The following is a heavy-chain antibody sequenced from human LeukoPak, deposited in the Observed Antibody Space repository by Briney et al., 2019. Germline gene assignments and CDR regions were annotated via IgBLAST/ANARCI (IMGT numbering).Heavy chain of an antibody. J-gene: IGHJ4*02. V-gene: IGHV3-21*01. CDR2: ISSSSSYI. D-gene: IGHD2-2*02. CDR1: GFTFSSYS. Sequence: AGGSLRLSCAASGFTFSSYSMNWVRQAPGKGLEWVSSISSSSSYIYYADSVKGRFTISRDNAKNSLYLQMNSLRAEDTAVYYCARGTGARPKDQLLYVDFDYWGQGTLVTVSS. CDR3: ARGTGARPKDQLLYVDFDY.